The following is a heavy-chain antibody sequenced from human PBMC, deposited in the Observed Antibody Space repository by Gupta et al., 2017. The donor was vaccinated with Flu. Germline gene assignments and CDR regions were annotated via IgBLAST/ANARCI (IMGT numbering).Heavy chain of an antibody. CDR2: INHSGST. Sequence: QPPGKGLEWIGEINHSGSTNYNPSLKSRVTISVDTSKNQFSLKLSSVTAADTAVYYWARGSYSFSYYYGMDVWGQGTTVTVSS. V-gene: IGHV4-34*01. D-gene: IGHD2-21*01. CDR3: ARGSYSFSYYYGMDV. J-gene: IGHJ6*02.